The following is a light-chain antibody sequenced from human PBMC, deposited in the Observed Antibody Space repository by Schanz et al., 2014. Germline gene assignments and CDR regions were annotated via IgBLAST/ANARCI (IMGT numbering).Light chain of an antibody. Sequence: QSVLTQPPSASGSPGQSVTISCTGTSSDVGGYNYVSWYQQHPGKAPKLMIYEVSKRPSGVPDRFSGSKSGNTASLTVSGLQAEDEADYYCSSYAGTNYFVVFGGGTKLTVL. CDR3: SSYAGTNYFVV. CDR2: EVS. CDR1: SSDVGGYNY. V-gene: IGLV2-8*01. J-gene: IGLJ2*01.